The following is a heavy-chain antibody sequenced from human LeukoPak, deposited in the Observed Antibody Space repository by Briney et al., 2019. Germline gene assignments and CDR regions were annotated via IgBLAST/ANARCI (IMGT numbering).Heavy chain of an antibody. CDR2: INPNSGGT. CDR3: ARSPYYDSSGYYYPDP. V-gene: IGHV1-2*02. CDR1: GYTFTGYY. J-gene: IGHJ5*02. Sequence: GASVKVSCKASGYTFTGYYMHWVRQALGQGLEWMGWINPNSGGTNYAQKFQGRVTMTRDTSISTAYMELSRLRSDDTAVYYCARSPYYDSSGYYYPDPWGQGTLVTVSS. D-gene: IGHD3-22*01.